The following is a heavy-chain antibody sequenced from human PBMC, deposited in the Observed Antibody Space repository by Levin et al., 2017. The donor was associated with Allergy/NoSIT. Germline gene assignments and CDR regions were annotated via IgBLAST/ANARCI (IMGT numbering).Heavy chain of an antibody. J-gene: IGHJ5*02. V-gene: IGHV1-69*13. Sequence: EASVKVSCKASGGAFSSYSISWVRQAPGQGLEWMGGIIPIFGTTDYAQKFQGRVTITADESTRTAYMELRSLIFDDTAVYYCAKDGGGPGYNWFDPWGQGTLVTVSS. D-gene: IGHD4-23*01. CDR2: IIPIFGTT. CDR1: GGAFSSYS. CDR3: AKDGGGPGYNWFDP.